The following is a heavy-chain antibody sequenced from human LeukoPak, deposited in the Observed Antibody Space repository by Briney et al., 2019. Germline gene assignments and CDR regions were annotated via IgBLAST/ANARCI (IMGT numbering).Heavy chain of an antibody. D-gene: IGHD2-8*01. Sequence: LTGGSLRLSCAASGFTFSSYAMSWVRQAPGRGLEWVSGFSGSGGTTYYADSVKGRFTISRDNSKNTLYLQMNSLRAEDTAVYYCANGNRCTSPNCLGYYYFYMDVWGKGTTVTVSS. V-gene: IGHV3-23*01. CDR3: ANGNRCTSPNCLGYYYFYMDV. J-gene: IGHJ6*03. CDR2: FSGSGGTT. CDR1: GFTFSSYA.